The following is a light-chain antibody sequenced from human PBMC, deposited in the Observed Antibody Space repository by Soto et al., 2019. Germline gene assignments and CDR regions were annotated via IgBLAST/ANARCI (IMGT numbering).Light chain of an antibody. CDR3: QQYSAWPLT. Sequence: EIVMTQSPATLSVSPGERATLFCRASQSVNNNFLAWYQQKPGQAPRLLIHGASTRATGIPARFSGSGSGTEFTLTISSLQSEDFAVYYCQQYSAWPLTLGGGTKVEIK. J-gene: IGKJ4*01. CDR1: QSVNNN. CDR2: GAS. V-gene: IGKV3-15*01.